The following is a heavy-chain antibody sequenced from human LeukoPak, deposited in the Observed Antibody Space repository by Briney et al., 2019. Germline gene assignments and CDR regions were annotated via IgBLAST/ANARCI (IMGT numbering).Heavy chain of an antibody. CDR3: TTHYGSGSVDAFDI. J-gene: IGHJ3*02. CDR2: IKSKTDGGTT. CDR1: GFTFSNAW. Sequence: GGSLRLSCAASGFTFSNAWMSWVRQAPGKGLEWVGRIKSKTDGGTTDYAAHVKGRFTISRDDSKNTLYLQMNSLKTEDTAVYYCTTHYGSGSVDAFDIWGQGTMVTVSS. D-gene: IGHD3-10*01. V-gene: IGHV3-15*01.